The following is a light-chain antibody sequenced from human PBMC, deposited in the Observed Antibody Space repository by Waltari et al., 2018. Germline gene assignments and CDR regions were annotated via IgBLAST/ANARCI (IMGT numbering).Light chain of an antibody. J-gene: IGLJ3*02. CDR3: SSYTSDSTWV. Sequence: QSALTQPASVSGSPGQSITISCTGTSSDIGGYRYVSWYQHHLGEAPKLMIYEGPNRPSGIYDRFSGSTAGNTASLTISGLQIEDEADYYCSSYTSDSTWVFGGGTKLTVL. CDR1: SSDIGGYRY. V-gene: IGLV2-14*01. CDR2: EGP.